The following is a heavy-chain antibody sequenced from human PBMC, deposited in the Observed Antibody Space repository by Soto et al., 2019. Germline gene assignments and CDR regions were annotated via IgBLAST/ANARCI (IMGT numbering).Heavy chain of an antibody. CDR1: GYTFRNNW. CDR3: ARNGGDNYVSSGYHYAIDY. V-gene: IGHV5-10-1*01. J-gene: IGHJ4*02. D-gene: IGHD3-22*01. CDR2: IDLTDSYT. Sequence: GESLKISCKGSGYTFRNNWITWVRQMPGKGLEWMGRIDLTDSYTSYSPSFQGHVSFSADTSINTTYLQLSSLRASDTAMYYCARNGGDNYVSSGYHYAIDYWGQGTPVTVSS.